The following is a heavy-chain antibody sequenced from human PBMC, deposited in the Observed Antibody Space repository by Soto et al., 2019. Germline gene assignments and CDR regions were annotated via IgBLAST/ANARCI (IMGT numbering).Heavy chain of an antibody. D-gene: IGHD6-13*01. J-gene: IGHJ4*02. CDR1: GYTFTSYG. CDR3: ASTAAGTVYFDY. V-gene: IGHV1-18*01. Sequence: QVQLVQSGAEVKKPGASVKVSCKASGYTFTSYGISWVRQAPGQGLEWMGWISAYNGNPNYAQKLQGRVTMTTDTSTSTAYMELRSLRSDDPAVYYFASTAAGTVYFDYCGQGTLVTVST. CDR2: ISAYNGNP.